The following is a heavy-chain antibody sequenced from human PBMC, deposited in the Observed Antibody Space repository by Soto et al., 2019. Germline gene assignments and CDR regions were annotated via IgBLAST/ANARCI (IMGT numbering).Heavy chain of an antibody. CDR1: GGSISSYY. D-gene: IGHD6-13*01. V-gene: IGHV4-59*01. J-gene: IGHJ6*02. Sequence: SETLSLTCTVSGGSISSYYWSWIRQPPGKGLEWIGYIYYSGSTNYNPSLKSRVTISVDTSKNQFSLKLSSVTAADTAVYYCARARAIAAAGQDYYYYYGMDVWGQGTTVTVSS. CDR2: IYYSGST. CDR3: ARARAIAAAGQDYYYYYGMDV.